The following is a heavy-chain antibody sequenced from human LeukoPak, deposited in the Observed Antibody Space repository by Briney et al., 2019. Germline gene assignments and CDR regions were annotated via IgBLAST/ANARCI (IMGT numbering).Heavy chain of an antibody. V-gene: IGHV1-69*01. D-gene: IGHD4-23*01. CDR3: ARDRHDYGGNTHFDY. CDR1: GGTFSSYA. J-gene: IGHJ4*02. CDR2: IIPIFGTA. Sequence: GSSVKVSCKASGGTFSSYAISWVRQAPGQGLEWMGGIIPIFGTANYAQKFQGRVTITADESTSTAYMELSSLRSEDTAVYYCARDRHDYGGNTHFDYWGQGTLVTVSS.